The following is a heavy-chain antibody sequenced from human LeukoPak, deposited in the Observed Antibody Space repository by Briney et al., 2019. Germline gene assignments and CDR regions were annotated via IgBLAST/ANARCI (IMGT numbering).Heavy chain of an antibody. D-gene: IGHD6-13*01. CDR2: IYYSGST. J-gene: IGHJ4*02. V-gene: IGHV4-39*07. CDR1: GGSISSSSYY. Sequence: ASETLSLTCTVSGGSISSSSYYWGWIRQPPGKGLEWIGSIYYSGSTYYNPSLKSRVTISLDTSKNQFSLTLSSVTAADTAVYFCARGESSSWYYFDYWGQGALVTVSS. CDR3: ARGESSSWYYFDY.